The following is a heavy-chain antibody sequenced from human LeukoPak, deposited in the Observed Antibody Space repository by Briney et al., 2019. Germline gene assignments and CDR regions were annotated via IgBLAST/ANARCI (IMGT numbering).Heavy chain of an antibody. CDR3: ARGYSGKFFGFDL. J-gene: IGHJ4*02. V-gene: IGHV1-69*05. D-gene: IGHD1-26*01. CDR2: ILPVLGTT. CDR1: GGTFNYA. Sequence: ASVKVSCTPSGGTFNYAISWVRQAPGQGPEWMGGILPVLGTTHYAQKFQGRLTVTTDEVAATAYMELSSLRSEDTAVYYCARGYSGKFFGFDLWGQGTLVTVSS.